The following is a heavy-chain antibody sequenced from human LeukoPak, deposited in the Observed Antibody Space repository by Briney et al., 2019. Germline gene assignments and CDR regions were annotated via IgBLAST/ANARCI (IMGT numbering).Heavy chain of an antibody. D-gene: IGHD5-18*01. CDR1: GGSISNFY. J-gene: IGHJ4*02. Sequence: SETLSLTCTVSGGSISNFYWSWIRQPPGKGLEWIGYINYSGSTNYNPSLKSRVTISVDTSKNQFSLKLSSVTAADTAVYYCASIDQVETTMGGYYFDYWGQGTLVTVSS. V-gene: IGHV4-59*01. CDR3: ASIDQVETTMGGYYFDY. CDR2: INYSGST.